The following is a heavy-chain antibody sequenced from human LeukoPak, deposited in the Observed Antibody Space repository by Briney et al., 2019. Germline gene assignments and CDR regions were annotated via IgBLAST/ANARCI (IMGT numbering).Heavy chain of an antibody. CDR3: AKDRSYGAFEI. D-gene: IGHD3-10*01. CDR2: ISGSGGST. J-gene: IGHJ3*02. Sequence: PGGSLRLSCAASGFAFNYAWVSWVRQAPGKGLEWVSAISGSGGSTYYADSVKGRFTISRDSSKNTLYLQMNSLRAEDTAVYYCAKDRSYGAFEIWGQGTMVTVSS. CDR1: GFAFNYAW. V-gene: IGHV3-23*01.